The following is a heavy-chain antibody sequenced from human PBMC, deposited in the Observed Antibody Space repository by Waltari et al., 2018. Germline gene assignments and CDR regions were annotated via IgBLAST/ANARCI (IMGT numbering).Heavy chain of an antibody. D-gene: IGHD3-9*01. CDR1: GFSLPNYH. CDR3: AVARGNYDVLTGFPVDS. Sequence: EERLVQSGGGLVQPGGSLRLSCEASGFSLPNYHLNLGRQAPGKGLEWVAYISETSRTTFYADSVRGRFIISRNNAKNSLSLQMVSLRGEDTAVYYCAVARGNYDVLTGFPVDSWGQGTLVTVSS. J-gene: IGHJ5*01. CDR2: ISETSRTT. V-gene: IGHV3-48*01.